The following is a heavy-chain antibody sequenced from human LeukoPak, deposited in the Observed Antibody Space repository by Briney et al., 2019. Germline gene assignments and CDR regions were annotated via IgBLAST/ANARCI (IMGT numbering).Heavy chain of an antibody. Sequence: GGSLRLSCAASGFIFSSYGMHWVRQAPGKGLEWVAVIWYDGSNKYYADSVKGRFTISRDNSKNTLYLQMNSLRAEDTAVYYCARGALDYGDYPYYFDYWGQGTLVIVSS. CDR2: IWYDGSNK. D-gene: IGHD4-17*01. V-gene: IGHV3-33*01. CDR1: GFIFSSYG. J-gene: IGHJ4*02. CDR3: ARGALDYGDYPYYFDY.